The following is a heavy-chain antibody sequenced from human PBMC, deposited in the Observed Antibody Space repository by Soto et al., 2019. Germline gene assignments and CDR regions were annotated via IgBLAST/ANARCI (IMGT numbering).Heavy chain of an antibody. CDR1: GFSLTTTGVG. CDR3: AHSHGSGWSNDAVDV. D-gene: IGHD6-19*01. CDR2: IYWDDDK. Sequence: QITLKESGPTLVKPTQTLTLTCALSGFSLTTTGVGVAWIRQPPGKALEWLALIYWDDDKRYSPSLKSRLTIPKDTPKKHVVLTMTTMDPVDTATYTCAHSHGSGWSNDAVDVWGQGAMVTVSS. J-gene: IGHJ3*01. V-gene: IGHV2-5*02.